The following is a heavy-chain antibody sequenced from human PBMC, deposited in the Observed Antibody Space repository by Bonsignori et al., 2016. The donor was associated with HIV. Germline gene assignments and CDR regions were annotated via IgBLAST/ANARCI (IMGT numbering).Heavy chain of an antibody. Sequence: QVQLVQSGAEVKNPGASVKVSCKASGYTFTGYYMHWVRQAPGQGLEWMGWINPNSGDTKYTQYFQGRVTMTRDTSINTAYMELSSLRSDDTAIYYCARDWXYNGSGSQIPWFWG. D-gene: IGHD3-10*01. J-gene: IGHJ3*01. CDR1: GYTFTGYY. CDR2: INPNSGDT. V-gene: IGHV1-2*02. CDR3: ARDWXYNGSGSQIPWF.